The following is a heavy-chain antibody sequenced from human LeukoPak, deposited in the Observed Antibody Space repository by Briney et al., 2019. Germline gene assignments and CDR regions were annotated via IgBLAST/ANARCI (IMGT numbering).Heavy chain of an antibody. D-gene: IGHD6-13*01. CDR2: IYYGGST. J-gene: IGHJ5*02. V-gene: IGHV4-59*02. Sequence: PSETLSLTCTVSGGSVSSYYWSWIRQTPGKGLEWIGYIYYGGSTNYNPSLKSRVTISVDTSKNQFSLNLNSVTAADTAVYYCARVVAAAGNNWFDPWGQGTLVTVSS. CDR1: GGSVSSYY. CDR3: ARVVAAAGNNWFDP.